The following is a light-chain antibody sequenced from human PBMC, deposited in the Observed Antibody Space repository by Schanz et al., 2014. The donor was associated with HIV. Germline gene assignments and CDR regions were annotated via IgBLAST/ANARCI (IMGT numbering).Light chain of an antibody. CDR2: DVT. V-gene: IGLV2-23*02. CDR1: SSDVGSSNL. Sequence: QSVLTQPVSVSGSPGQTITISCTGTSSDVGSSNLISWYQQHPGKAPKLMIYDVTTRPSGISYRFSGSKSGNTASLTISGLQAEDEADYYCCSYAGSSTPYAFGTGTKVTVL. J-gene: IGLJ1*01. CDR3: CSYAGSSTPYA.